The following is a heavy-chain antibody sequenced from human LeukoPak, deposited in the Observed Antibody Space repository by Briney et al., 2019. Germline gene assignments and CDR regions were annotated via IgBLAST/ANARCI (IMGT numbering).Heavy chain of an antibody. D-gene: IGHD2-8*02. CDR3: ASSHCTAGSCNWFDP. CDR1: GFTVSSHY. V-gene: IGHV3-66*01. CDR2: MYRGDRT. J-gene: IGHJ5*02. Sequence: GGSLRLSCAASGFTVSSHYMSWVRQAPGKGLEWVSFMYRGDRTYYADSVKGRFTMSRDDMKKTAYLQMDSLRAEDTAVYYCASSHCTAGSCNWFDPWGQGTLVTVSP.